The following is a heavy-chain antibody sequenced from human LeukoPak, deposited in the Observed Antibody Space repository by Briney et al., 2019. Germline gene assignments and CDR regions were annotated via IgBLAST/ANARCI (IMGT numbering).Heavy chain of an antibody. CDR2: INPSGGST. Sequence: ASVKVSCKASGYTFTSYYMHWVRQAPGQGLEWMGIINPSGGSTSYAQKFQGRVTMTRDTSTSTVYMELSSLRSEDTAVYYCATANLSRGYYYDSSGYYYSRRGDAFDIWGQGTMVTVSS. D-gene: IGHD3-22*01. V-gene: IGHV1-46*01. J-gene: IGHJ3*02. CDR3: ATANLSRGYYYDSSGYYYSRRGDAFDI. CDR1: GYTFTSYY.